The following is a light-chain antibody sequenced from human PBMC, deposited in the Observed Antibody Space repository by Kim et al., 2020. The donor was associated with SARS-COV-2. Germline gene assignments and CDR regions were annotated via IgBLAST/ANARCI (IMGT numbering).Light chain of an antibody. J-gene: IGKJ4*01. V-gene: IGKV3-11*01. CDR2: AAS. CDR1: QSVSSY. Sequence: EIVLTQSPATLSLSPGERATLSCRASQSVSSYLAWYQQKPGQAPRLLIYAASNRATGIPARFSGSGSGTEFTLTISSLEPEDFAVYYCQQRSNNFRGRTFGGGTKGDIK. CDR3: QQRSNNFRGRT.